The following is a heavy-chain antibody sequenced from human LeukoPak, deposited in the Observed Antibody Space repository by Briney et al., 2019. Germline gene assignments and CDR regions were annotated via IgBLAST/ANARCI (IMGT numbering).Heavy chain of an antibody. Sequence: GGSLRLSCIGSGFTFRNYWMSWVRQAPGKGLEWVASTKEDGSDKRYVDSVKGRFTISRDNTKNSLFVQMSSLRAEDTAVYYCARLKYAVTIFDCWGQGILVTVSS. J-gene: IGHJ5*01. V-gene: IGHV3-7*01. CDR2: TKEDGSDK. D-gene: IGHD4-17*01. CDR1: GFTFRNYW. CDR3: ARLKYAVTIFDC.